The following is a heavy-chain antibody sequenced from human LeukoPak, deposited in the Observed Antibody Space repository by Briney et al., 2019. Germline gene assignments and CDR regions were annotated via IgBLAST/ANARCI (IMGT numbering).Heavy chain of an antibody. V-gene: IGHV4-59*01. Sequence: SETLFLTCTVSGGPISSYYWSWIRQPPGKGLEWIGYIYYSGSTNYNPSLKSRVTISVDTSKNQFSLKLSSVTAADTAVYYCASSDGYNYYFDYWGQGTLVTVSS. D-gene: IGHD5-24*01. CDR3: ASSDGYNYYFDY. CDR1: GGPISSYY. J-gene: IGHJ4*02. CDR2: IYYSGST.